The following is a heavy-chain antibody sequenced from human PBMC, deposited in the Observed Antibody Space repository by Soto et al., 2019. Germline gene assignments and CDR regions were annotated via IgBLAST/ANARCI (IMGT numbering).Heavy chain of an antibody. CDR3: ARDKGLCSSASCPNKIYHFAMAV. CDR1: GFAFSMYD. V-gene: IGHV3-13*01. D-gene: IGHD2-2*01. J-gene: IGHJ6*02. Sequence: DVQLVESGGGLVQPGGSLRLSCAASGFAFSMYDMHWVRQVAGKGLEWVSAIGTAGDTLYAGSVKGRFSASRENAKNSLYLQMNSLRAGDTAVYYCARDKGLCSSASCPNKIYHFAMAVWGLGTTVIVSS. CDR2: IGTAGDT.